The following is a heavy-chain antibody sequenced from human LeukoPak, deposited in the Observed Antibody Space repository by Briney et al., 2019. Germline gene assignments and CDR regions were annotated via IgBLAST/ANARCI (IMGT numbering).Heavy chain of an antibody. J-gene: IGHJ4*02. CDR1: GGSISSSSYY. D-gene: IGHD3-3*01. CDR2: IYYSGST. V-gene: IGHV4-39*07. Sequence: PSETLSLTCTVSGGSISSSSYYWGWIRQPPGKGLEWIGSIYYSGSTYYNPSLKSRVTISVDTSKNQFSLKLGSVTAADTAVYYCASYDFWSGSQVYWGQGTLVTVSS. CDR3: ASYDFWSGSQVY.